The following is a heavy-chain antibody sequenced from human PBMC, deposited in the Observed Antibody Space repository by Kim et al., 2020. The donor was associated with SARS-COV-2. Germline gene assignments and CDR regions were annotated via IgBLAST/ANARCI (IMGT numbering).Heavy chain of an antibody. Sequence: GGSLRLSCAASGFSFSTYGMHWVRQAPGKGLEWVAVIWYDGSNKYYADSVKGRFTMSRDNSKNTLYLQMNSLRTEDTAVYYCARELGSGHWLLAHWGQGILVTVSS. CDR1: GFSFSTYG. J-gene: IGHJ4*02. D-gene: IGHD6-19*01. CDR3: ARELGSGHWLLAH. CDR2: IWYDGSNK. V-gene: IGHV3-33*08.